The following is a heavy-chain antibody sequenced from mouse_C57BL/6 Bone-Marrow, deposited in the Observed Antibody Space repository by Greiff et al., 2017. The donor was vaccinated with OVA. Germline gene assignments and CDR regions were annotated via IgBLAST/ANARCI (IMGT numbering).Heavy chain of an antibody. CDR3: ARRRGYYDYDGGGYAMDY. J-gene: IGHJ4*01. V-gene: IGHV2-9-1*01. CDR2: IWTGGGT. Sequence: VQLQQSGPGLVAPSQSLSITCTVSGFSLTSYAISWVRQPPGKGLEWLGVIWTGGGTNYNSALKSRLSISKDNSKSQVFLKMNSLQTDDTARYYCARRRGYYDYDGGGYAMDYWGQGTSVTVSS. CDR1: GFSLTSYA. D-gene: IGHD2-4*01.